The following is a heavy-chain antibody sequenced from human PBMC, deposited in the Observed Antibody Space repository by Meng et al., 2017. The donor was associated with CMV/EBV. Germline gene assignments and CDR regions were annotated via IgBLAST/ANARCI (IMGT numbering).Heavy chain of an antibody. J-gene: IGHJ6*02. Sequence: GGPLRLSCAASGFTFSSYEMNWVRQAPGKGLEWVSYISSSGSTIYYADSVKGRFTISRDNAKNSLYLQMNSLRAEDTAVYYCARDQGVVPAAIGYYYYGMDVWGQGTTVTVSS. CDR2: ISSSGSTI. CDR3: ARDQGVVPAAIGYYYYGMDV. CDR1: GFTFSSYE. D-gene: IGHD2-2*01. V-gene: IGHV3-48*03.